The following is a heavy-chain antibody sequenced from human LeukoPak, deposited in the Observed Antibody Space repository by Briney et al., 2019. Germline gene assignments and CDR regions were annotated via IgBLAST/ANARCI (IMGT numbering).Heavy chain of an antibody. D-gene: IGHD6-19*01. V-gene: IGHV3-30-3*01. CDR3: ARDRGYSSGWSPY. J-gene: IGHJ4*02. Sequence: GGPLRLSCAASGFTFSSYAMHWVRQAPGKGLEWVAVISYDGSNKYYADSVKGRFTISRDNSKNTLYLQMNSLRAEDTAVYYCARDRGYSSGWSPYWGQGTLVTVSS. CDR2: ISYDGSNK. CDR1: GFTFSSYA.